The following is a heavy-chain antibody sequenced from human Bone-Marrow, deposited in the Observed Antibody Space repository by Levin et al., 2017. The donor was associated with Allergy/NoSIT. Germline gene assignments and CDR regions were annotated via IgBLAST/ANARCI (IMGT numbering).Heavy chain of an antibody. CDR2: IYWNDKT. CDR3: ARSSISAPRIDCNY. J-gene: IGHJ4*02. D-gene: IGHD2/OR15-2a*01. Sequence: SGPTLVKPTQTLTLTCTVSGFSLTSTGMGVGWIRQPPGKAPEWLGLIYWNDKTYYNPSLKSRLSITKDSSQNQVTLTMLNLDPLDTATYFCARSSISAPRIDCNYWGQGILVTVSS. V-gene: IGHV2-5*01. CDR1: GFSLTSTGMG.